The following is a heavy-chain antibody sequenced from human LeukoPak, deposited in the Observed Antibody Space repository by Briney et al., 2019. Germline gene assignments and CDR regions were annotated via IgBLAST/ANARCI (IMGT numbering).Heavy chain of an antibody. V-gene: IGHV3-23*01. J-gene: IGHJ3*02. Sequence: GGSLRLSCAASGFRFRTHPMSWVRQAPGKGLEWVSFISGSDDATTYYADSVKGRFTISRDNSKNTLYLQMNSLRVEDTAVYFCARDPNGDYIGTFDMWGRGTMVSVSS. CDR1: GFRFRTHP. CDR2: ISGSDDATT. CDR3: ARDPNGDYIGTFDM. D-gene: IGHD4-17*01.